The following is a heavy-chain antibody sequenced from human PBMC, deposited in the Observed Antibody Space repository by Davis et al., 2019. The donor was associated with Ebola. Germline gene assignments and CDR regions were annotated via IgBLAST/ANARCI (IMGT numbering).Heavy chain of an antibody. J-gene: IGHJ4*02. CDR3: ARAQFPTTSDH. CDR1: GYTFTSYG. D-gene: IGHD1-1*01. Sequence: SVKVSCKASGYTFTSYGITWVRQAPGQGLEWMGWINPHNGNTNYAQNVQGRVTMTTDTSTSTAYMEVGSLRSDDTAVYYCARAQFPTTSDHWGQETLVTVSS. CDR2: INPHNGNT. V-gene: IGHV1-18*04.